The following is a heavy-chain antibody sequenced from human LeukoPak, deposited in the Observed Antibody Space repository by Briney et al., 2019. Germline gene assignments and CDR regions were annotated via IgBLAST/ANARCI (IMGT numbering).Heavy chain of an antibody. CDR1: GFTFSSYS. Sequence: GGSLRLSCAASGFTFSSYSMNWVRQAPGKGLEWVSSISSSSYIYYADSVKGRFTISRDNAKNSLYLQMNSLRAEDTAVYYCARGTLGRYFDYWGQGTLVTVSS. CDR3: ARGTLGRYFDY. V-gene: IGHV3-21*01. CDR2: ISSSSYI. D-gene: IGHD3-10*01. J-gene: IGHJ4*02.